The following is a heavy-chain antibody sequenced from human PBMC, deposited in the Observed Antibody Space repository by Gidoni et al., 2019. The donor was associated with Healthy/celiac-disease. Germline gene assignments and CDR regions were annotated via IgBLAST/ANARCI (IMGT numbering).Heavy chain of an antibody. D-gene: IGHD3-10*01. V-gene: IGHV3-30-3*01. J-gene: IGHJ2*01. CDR1: GFTFSSYA. CDR3: ARRVGVFQRGWYFDL. Sequence: QVQLVESGGGVVQPGRSLSLSCAASGFTFSSYAMHWVRQAPGKGLEWVAVISYDGSNKYYADSVKGRFTISRDNSKNTLYLQMNSLRAEDTAVYYCARRVGVFQRGWYFDLWGRGTLVTVSS. CDR2: ISYDGSNK.